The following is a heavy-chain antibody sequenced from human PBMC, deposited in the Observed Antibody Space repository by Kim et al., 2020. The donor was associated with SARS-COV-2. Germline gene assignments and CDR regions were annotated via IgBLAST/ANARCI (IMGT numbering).Heavy chain of an antibody. CDR1: GFTVSSNY. D-gene: IGHD3-9*01. CDR3: ARASMGYFDWLLPNYYYYYGMDV. CDR2: IYSGGST. V-gene: IGHV3-53*01. J-gene: IGHJ6*02. Sequence: GGSLRLSCAASGFTVSSNYMSWVRQAPGKGLEWVSVIYSGGSTYYADSVKGRFTISRDKSKNTRYLQMNSLRAEDTAVYYCARASMGYFDWLLPNYYYYYGMDVWGQGTTVTVSS.